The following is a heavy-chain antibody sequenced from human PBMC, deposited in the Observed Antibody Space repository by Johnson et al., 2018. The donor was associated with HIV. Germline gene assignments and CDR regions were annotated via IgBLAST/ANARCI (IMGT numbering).Heavy chain of an antibody. J-gene: IGHJ3*02. CDR2: ISWNSGSI. V-gene: IGHV3-20*04. D-gene: IGHD1-26*01. CDR1: GFTFDDYG. Sequence: VQLVESGGGVVRPGGSLRLSCAASGFTFDDYGMSWVRQAPGKGLEWVSGISWNSGSIGYADSVKGRFTISRDNAKNSLYLQMNSLRAEDTALYYCAKATEGEGLWAFDIWGQGTMVTVSS. CDR3: AKATEGEGLWAFDI.